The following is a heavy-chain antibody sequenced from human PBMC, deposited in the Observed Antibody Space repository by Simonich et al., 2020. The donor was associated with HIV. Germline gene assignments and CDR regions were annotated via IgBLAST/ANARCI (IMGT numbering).Heavy chain of an antibody. CDR3: ARGRGAGSY. CDR2: INHSGST. Sequence: QVQLQQWGAGLLKPSETLSLTCAVYGGSFSGYYWSWIRQPPGKGLEWIGEINHSGSTNYNPPLNSRGTISVDTSKNQFSLKLSSVTAADTAVYYCARGRGAGSYWGQGTLVTVSS. V-gene: IGHV4-34*01. J-gene: IGHJ4*02. CDR1: GGSFSGYY. D-gene: IGHD2-15*01.